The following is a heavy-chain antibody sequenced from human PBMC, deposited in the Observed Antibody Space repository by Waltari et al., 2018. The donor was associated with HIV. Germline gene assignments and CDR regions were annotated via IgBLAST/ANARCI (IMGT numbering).Heavy chain of an antibody. V-gene: IGHV3-48*03. CDR3: ARDLYLGHGVYYDC. D-gene: IGHD3-22*01. CDR2: INSVGTTI. CDR1: GFSFSSYE. Sequence: EVQLVESGGGLVQPGGSLRLSCVASGFSFSSYEMNWVRQAPGKGLEWVSYINSVGTTINYADSVKGRFTISRDNAKNSLYLQMNSLRAEDTAVYYCARDLYLGHGVYYDCWGQGTLVTVS. J-gene: IGHJ4*02.